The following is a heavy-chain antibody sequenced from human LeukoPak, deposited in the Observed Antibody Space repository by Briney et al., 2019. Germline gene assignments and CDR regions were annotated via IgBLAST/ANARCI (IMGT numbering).Heavy chain of an antibody. Sequence: GGSLRLSCAASGFTFSSYSMNWVRQAPGKGLEWVSSISSSSSYIYYADSVKGRFTISRDNAKYSLYLQMNSLRAEDTAVYYCARDLFGNHDYWGQGTLVTVSS. CDR3: ARDLFGNHDY. V-gene: IGHV3-21*01. CDR2: ISSSSSYI. J-gene: IGHJ4*02. D-gene: IGHD3-16*01. CDR1: GFTFSSYS.